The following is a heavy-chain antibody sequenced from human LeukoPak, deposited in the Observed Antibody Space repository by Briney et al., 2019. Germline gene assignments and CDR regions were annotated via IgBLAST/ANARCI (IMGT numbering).Heavy chain of an antibody. V-gene: IGHV4-39*02. J-gene: IGHJ5*02. CDR3: ARPSPYGSGTLTWFDP. CDR1: GDSISSGIYY. CDR2: IYYSGST. D-gene: IGHD3-10*01. Sequence: SETLSLTCTVSGDSISSGIYYWGWVRQPPGKGLEWIGSIYYSGSTYYNPSLESRVIMSVDISKNHFSLKLNSVTAADTAVYYCARPSPYGSGTLTWFDPWGQGILITVSS.